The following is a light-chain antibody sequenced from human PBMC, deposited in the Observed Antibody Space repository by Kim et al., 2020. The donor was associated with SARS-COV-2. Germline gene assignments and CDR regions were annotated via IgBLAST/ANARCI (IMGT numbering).Light chain of an antibody. CDR2: RAY. CDR3: QRYNTAPWT. CDR1: QDISKL. J-gene: IGKJ1*01. V-gene: IGKV1-27*01. Sequence: GDIVTITCRSSQDISKLLAWYQQKPGKAPNLLIFRAYVLQSGVPSRFSGGGSGTDFTLTISSLQPEDVATYYCQRYNTAPWTFGQGTKV.